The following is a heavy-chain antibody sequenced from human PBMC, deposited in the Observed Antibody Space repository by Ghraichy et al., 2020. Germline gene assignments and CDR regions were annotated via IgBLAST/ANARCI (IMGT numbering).Heavy chain of an antibody. J-gene: IGHJ6*03. D-gene: IGHD2-2*01. V-gene: IGHV4-31*03. Sequence: SETLSLTCTVSGGSISSGGYYWSWIRQHPGKGLEWIGCLYYSGSTYYNPSLKSRVTISVDTSKNQFSLKLSSVTAADTAVYYCARARVGYCSSTSCYYYYYYMDVWGKGTTVTVSS. CDR1: GGSISSGGYY. CDR2: LYYSGST. CDR3: ARARVGYCSSTSCYYYYYYMDV.